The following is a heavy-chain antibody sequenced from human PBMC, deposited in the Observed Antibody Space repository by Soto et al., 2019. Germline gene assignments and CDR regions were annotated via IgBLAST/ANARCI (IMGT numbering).Heavy chain of an antibody. D-gene: IGHD2-2*01. J-gene: IGHJ5*02. V-gene: IGHV4-31*03. CDR3: ARDRCSSTSCFFDL. CDR1: GGSISSGGYY. CDR2: IYYSGST. Sequence: LSLTCTVSGGSISSGGYYWSWIRQHPGKGLEWIGYIYYSGSTYYNPSLKSRVTISVDTSKNQFSLKLSSVTAADTAVYYCARDRCSSTSCFFDLWGQGTLVTVSS.